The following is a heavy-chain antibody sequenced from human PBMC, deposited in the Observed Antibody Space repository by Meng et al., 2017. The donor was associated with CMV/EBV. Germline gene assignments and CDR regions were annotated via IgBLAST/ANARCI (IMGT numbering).Heavy chain of an antibody. CDR2: IRYDGSNK. CDR1: GFTSSSYG. D-gene: IGHD1-26*01. J-gene: IGHJ6*02. Sequence: GGSLRPSCAASGFTSSSYGMHWVRQAPGKGLEWVAFIRYDGSNKYYADSVKGRFTISRDNSKNTLYLQMNSLRAEDTAVYYCANVAQSPGWELHHYYYGMDVWGQGTTVTVSS. CDR3: ANVAQSPGWELHHYYYGMDV. V-gene: IGHV3-30*02.